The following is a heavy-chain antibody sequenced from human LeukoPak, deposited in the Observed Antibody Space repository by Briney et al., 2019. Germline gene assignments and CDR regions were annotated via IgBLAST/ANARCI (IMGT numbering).Heavy chain of an antibody. V-gene: IGHV3-23*01. CDR2: ISGSGGST. D-gene: IGHD3-10*01. J-gene: IGHJ6*03. CDR3: AKDPVVRGVPIYYMDV. Sequence: HSGGTLRLSCAASGFTFSSYGMSWVRQAPGKGLEWVSAISGSGGSTYYADSVKGRFTISRDNSKNTLYLQMNSLRAEDTAVYYCAKDPVVRGVPIYYMDVWGKGTTVTISS. CDR1: GFTFSSYG.